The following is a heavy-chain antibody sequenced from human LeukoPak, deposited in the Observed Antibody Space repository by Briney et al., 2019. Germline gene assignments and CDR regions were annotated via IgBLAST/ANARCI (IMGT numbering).Heavy chain of an antibody. D-gene: IGHD3-10*01. CDR1: GGSISRYC. V-gene: IGHV4-59*01. J-gene: IGHJ6*03. CDR3: ARQVYGSGSYEEYYYMDV. Sequence: SETLSLTCTVSGGSISRYCWSWIRQPPGKGLEWIGNIYYSGSTKYNPSLKSRVTISVDTSKNQFSLKLRSVTAADTAFYYCARQVYGSGSYEEYYYMDVWGKGTTVTISS. CDR2: IYYSGST.